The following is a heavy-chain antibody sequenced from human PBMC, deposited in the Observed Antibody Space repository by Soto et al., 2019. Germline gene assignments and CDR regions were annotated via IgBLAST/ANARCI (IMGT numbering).Heavy chain of an antibody. Sequence: QVQLQEPCPGLVKPSQTLSLTCAVSGGSINSGGNYWTWIRQHPGKGLEWIGDIYSTGSTYYTPSLKSRATPSVETSKNQCSLFLSSGTAADSAVYYCATGPVYYYGSGSYYNFDYWGQGALVTVSS. CDR3: ATGPVYYYGSGSYYNFDY. D-gene: IGHD3-10*01. J-gene: IGHJ4*02. V-gene: IGHV4-31*11. CDR2: IYSTGST. CDR1: GGSINSGGNY.